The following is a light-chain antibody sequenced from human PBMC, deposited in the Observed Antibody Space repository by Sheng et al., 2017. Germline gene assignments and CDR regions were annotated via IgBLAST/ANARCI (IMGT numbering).Light chain of an antibody. J-gene: IGKJ2*01. CDR2: AAS. V-gene: IGKV1-39*01. Sequence: DIQMTQSPSSLSASVGDRVTITCRASQSISSYLNWYQQKPGKAPKLLIYAASSLQSGVPSRFSGSGSGTDFTLTISSLQPEDVATYYCQESYSDPPGTFGQGTKVEIK. CDR1: QSISSY. CDR3: QESYSDPPGT.